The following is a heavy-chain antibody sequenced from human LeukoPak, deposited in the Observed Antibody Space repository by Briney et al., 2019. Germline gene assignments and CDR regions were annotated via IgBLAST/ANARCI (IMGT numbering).Heavy chain of an antibody. Sequence: ASVKVSCKASGGTFSSYAISWVRQAPGQGLEWMGWINPNSGGTNYAQKFRGRVTITRDTSIGTAYMELSSLISDDTAVYFCVRPGAGEAQLVEAGFWGQGTLVTGFS. CDR1: GGTFSSYA. J-gene: IGHJ4*02. V-gene: IGHV1-2*02. D-gene: IGHD6-13*01. CDR3: VRPGAGEAQLVEAGF. CDR2: INPNSGGT.